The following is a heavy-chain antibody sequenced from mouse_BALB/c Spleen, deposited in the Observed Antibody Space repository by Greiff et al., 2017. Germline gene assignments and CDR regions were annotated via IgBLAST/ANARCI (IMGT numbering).Heavy chain of an antibody. J-gene: IGHJ4*01. Sequence: EVHLVESGGGLVKPGGSLKLSCAASGFTFSSYAMSWVRQSPEKRLEWVAEISSGGSYTYYPDTVTGRFTISRDNAKNTLYLEMSSLRSEDTAMYYCARITTVVDYYAMDYWGQGTSVTVSS. D-gene: IGHD1-1*01. CDR1: GFTFSSYA. CDR2: ISSGGSYT. CDR3: ARITTVVDYYAMDY. V-gene: IGHV5-9-4*01.